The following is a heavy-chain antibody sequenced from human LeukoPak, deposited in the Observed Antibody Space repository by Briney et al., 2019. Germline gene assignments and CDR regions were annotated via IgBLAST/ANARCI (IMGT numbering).Heavy chain of an antibody. J-gene: IGHJ4*02. CDR1: GYTFTSYG. Sequence: ASVKVSCKASGYTFTSYGISWVRQAPGQGLEWMGWISAYNGNTNYAQKLQGTVTMTTDTSTSTAYMELRSLRSDDTAVYYCARVGGAAGTGYFDYWGQGTLVTVSS. V-gene: IGHV1-18*01. CDR2: ISAYNGNT. D-gene: IGHD6-13*01. CDR3: ARVGGAAGTGYFDY.